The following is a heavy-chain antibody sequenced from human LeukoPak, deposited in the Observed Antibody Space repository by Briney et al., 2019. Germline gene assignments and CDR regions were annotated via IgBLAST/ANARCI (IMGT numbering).Heavy chain of an antibody. D-gene: IGHD1-26*01. V-gene: IGHV3-7*03. Sequence: GGSLRLSCTASGFTFSTYWMSWVRQAPGRGLEWVANIKQDGSEKYYVDSVKGRFTISRDNAKNSLYLQINSLRAEDTAVYYCATKSGNYFNYWGQGTLVTVSS. CDR3: ATKSGNYFNY. J-gene: IGHJ4*02. CDR2: IKQDGSEK. CDR1: GFTFSTYW.